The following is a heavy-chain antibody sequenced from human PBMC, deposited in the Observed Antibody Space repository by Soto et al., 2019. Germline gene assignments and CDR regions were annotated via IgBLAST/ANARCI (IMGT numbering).Heavy chain of an antibody. J-gene: IGHJ4*02. Sequence: QEQLVESGGDVVQPGRSQTLSCAASGFTFSANAMHWVRQAPGKGLEWVAVIAYDGTIKIYRDSVKGRFTISRDDSKSTLYLQMNSLRPEDTAVYYCARDKIKGAPDYLDSWGQGTLVTVSS. V-gene: IGHV3-30-3*01. CDR3: ARDKIKGAPDYLDS. CDR2: IAYDGTIK. CDR1: GFTFSANA. D-gene: IGHD1-26*01.